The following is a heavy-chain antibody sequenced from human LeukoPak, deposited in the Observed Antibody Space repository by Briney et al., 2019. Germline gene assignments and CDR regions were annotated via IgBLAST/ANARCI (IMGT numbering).Heavy chain of an antibody. Sequence: GGSLRLSCAASGFTFSTYSMNWVRQAPGKGLEWVSYISSDSSTIYYADSVKGRFTISRDNAKDSLYLQMNSLRAEDTAVYYCARLYCASASCNIYYFYYYMDVWGRGTSVTVSS. CDR1: GFTFSTYS. D-gene: IGHD2-2*01. CDR3: ARLYCASASCNIYYFYYYMDV. V-gene: IGHV3-48*01. CDR2: ISSDSSTI. J-gene: IGHJ6*03.